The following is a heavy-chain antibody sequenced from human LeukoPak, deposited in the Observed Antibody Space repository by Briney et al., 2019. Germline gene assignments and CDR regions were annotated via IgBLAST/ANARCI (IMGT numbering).Heavy chain of an antibody. CDR2: IYYSGST. V-gene: IGHV4-59*11. CDR3: ARVATMVRGSNGMDV. Sequence: AETVSLTCTVSGGSISNHYWTWIRHPPGKGLEGSGNIYYSGSTNYNPSLRSRATISVDTSKKQFSLNLSSVTAADTALYYCARVATMVRGSNGMDVWGKGTTVTVSS. J-gene: IGHJ6*04. CDR1: GGSISNHY. D-gene: IGHD3-10*01.